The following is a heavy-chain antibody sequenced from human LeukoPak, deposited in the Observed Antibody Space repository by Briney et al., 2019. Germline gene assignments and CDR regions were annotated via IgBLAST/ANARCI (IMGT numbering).Heavy chain of an antibody. CDR2: INHSGST. CDR3: ARGLTGYSGYGVIDY. Sequence: SETLSLTCTVSGGSISSYYWSWIRQPPGKGLEWIGEINHSGSTYYNPSLKSRVTISVDTSKNQFSLKLSSVTAADTAVYYCARGLTGYSGYGVIDYWGQGTLVTVSS. CDR1: GGSISSYY. D-gene: IGHD5-12*01. V-gene: IGHV4-34*01. J-gene: IGHJ4*02.